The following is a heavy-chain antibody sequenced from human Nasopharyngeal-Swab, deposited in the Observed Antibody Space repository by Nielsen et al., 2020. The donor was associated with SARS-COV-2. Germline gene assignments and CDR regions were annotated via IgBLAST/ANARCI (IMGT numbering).Heavy chain of an antibody. CDR1: GFTFSSYG. CDR2: ISYDGSNK. J-gene: IGHJ4*02. V-gene: IGHV3-30*18. D-gene: IGHD5-24*01. CDR3: AKAWLPTY. Sequence: GESLKISCAASGFTFSSYGMHWVRQAPGKGLEWVAVISYDGSNKYYADSVKGRFTIFRDNSKNTLYLQMNSLRAEDTAVYYCAKAWLPTYWGQGTLVTVS.